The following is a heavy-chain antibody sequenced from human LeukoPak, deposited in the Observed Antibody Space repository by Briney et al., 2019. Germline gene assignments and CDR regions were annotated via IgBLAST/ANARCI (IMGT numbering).Heavy chain of an antibody. V-gene: IGHV3-23*01. CDR3: AKGLGLAAAQEDFDY. J-gene: IGHJ4*02. CDR1: GFTFSTYA. Sequence: SGGSLRLPCAAPGFTFSTYAMSWVRQAPGKGLEWVSVISHSGGSTYYADSVRGRFTISRDNSKNTLYLQMNSLRAEDTAVYYCAKGLGLAAAQEDFDYWGQGTLVTVPS. CDR2: ISHSGGST. D-gene: IGHD6-13*01.